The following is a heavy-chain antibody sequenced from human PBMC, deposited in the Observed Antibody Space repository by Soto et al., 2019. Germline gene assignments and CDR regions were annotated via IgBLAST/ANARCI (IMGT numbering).Heavy chain of an antibody. Sequence: GGSLRLSCAASGFTFSSSTMNWVRQAPGKGLEWISSISSGSSYIYYAGSVKGRFTISRDNAKNSLFLQMNSLRADDTAVYYCARDILSGGAYPDSWGQGTKVTVSS. D-gene: IGHD3-10*01. J-gene: IGHJ5*01. CDR2: ISSGSSYI. CDR1: GFTFSSST. V-gene: IGHV3-21*01. CDR3: ARDILSGGAYPDS.